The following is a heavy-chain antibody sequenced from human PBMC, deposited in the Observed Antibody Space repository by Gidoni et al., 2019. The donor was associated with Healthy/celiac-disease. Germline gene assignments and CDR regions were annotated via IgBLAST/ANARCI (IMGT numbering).Heavy chain of an antibody. CDR1: GGSFSGYY. Sequence: QVQLQQWGAGLLKPSETLSLTCAVYGGSFSGYYWSWIRQPPGKGLEWIGEINHSGSTNYNPSRKSRVTISVDTSKNQFSLKLSSVTAADTAVYYCARARIAARHFDYWGQGTLVTVSS. V-gene: IGHV4-34*01. CDR3: ARARIAARHFDY. D-gene: IGHD6-6*01. CDR2: INHSGST. J-gene: IGHJ4*02.